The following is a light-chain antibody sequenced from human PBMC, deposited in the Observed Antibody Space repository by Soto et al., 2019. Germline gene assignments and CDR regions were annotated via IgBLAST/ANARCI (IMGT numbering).Light chain of an antibody. V-gene: IGLV2-11*01. Sequence: QSALTQPRSVSGSPGQSVTISCTGTSSDVGGYNYVSWYQQHPGKAPKLMIYDVSKRPSGVPDRFSGSKSGNTASLTISGLPAEDEADYYCCSYAGSYIYVVFGGGTTLTVL. J-gene: IGLJ2*01. CDR1: SSDVGGYNY. CDR2: DVS. CDR3: CSYAGSYIYVV.